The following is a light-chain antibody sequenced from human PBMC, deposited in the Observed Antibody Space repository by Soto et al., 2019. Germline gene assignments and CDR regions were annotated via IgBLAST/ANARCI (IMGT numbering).Light chain of an antibody. V-gene: IGKV3-15*01. Sequence: EIVMTQSPATLSVSPGERTTLSCRASQSISSSLAWYQQRPGQAPRLLIYGTTTRAAGVPSRFSGNGSGAEFILTISSLQSEDFAFYYCQQYNNWPKTFGQGTKV. CDR1: QSISSS. CDR3: QQYNNWPKT. CDR2: GTT. J-gene: IGKJ1*01.